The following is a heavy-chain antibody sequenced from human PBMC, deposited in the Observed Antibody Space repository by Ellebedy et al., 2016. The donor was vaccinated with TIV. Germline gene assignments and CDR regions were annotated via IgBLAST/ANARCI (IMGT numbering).Heavy chain of an antibody. D-gene: IGHD6-19*01. CDR1: SSYA. J-gene: IGHJ4*02. V-gene: IGHV3-30-3*01. CDR2: ISYDGSNK. Sequence: GESLKISCAASSSYAMHWVRQAPGKGLEWVAVISYDGSNKYYADSVKGRFTISRDNSKNTLYLQMNSLRAEDTAVYYCARTRSSGWEFDYWGQGTLVTVSS. CDR3: ARTRSSGWEFDY.